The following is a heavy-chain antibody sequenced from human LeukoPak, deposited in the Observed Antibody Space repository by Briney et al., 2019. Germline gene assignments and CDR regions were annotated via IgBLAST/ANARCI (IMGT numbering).Heavy chain of an antibody. D-gene: IGHD3-10*01. CDR2: ISWNSGRI. CDR3: AKGLYGSGSYPDY. CDR1: GFTFDDYA. V-gene: IGHV3-9*03. Sequence: GGSLRLSCAASGFTFDDYAMHWVRQAPGKGLGWVSGISWNSGRIGYADSVKGRFTISRDNAKNSLYLQMNSLRAEDMALYYCAKGLYGSGSYPDYWGQGTLVTVSS. J-gene: IGHJ4*02.